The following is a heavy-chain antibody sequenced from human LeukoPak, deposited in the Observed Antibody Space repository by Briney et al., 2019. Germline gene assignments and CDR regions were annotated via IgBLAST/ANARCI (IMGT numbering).Heavy chain of an antibody. CDR3: ARQSKGSGYFDY. CDR2: VYYSGTT. J-gene: IGHJ4*02. CDR1: GGSISSSSYY. Sequence: SETLSLTCSVSGGSISSSSYYWGWIRQSPGKGLEWVGNVYYSGTTYYNPSLKSRVTISVDTSKNQFSLKLSSVTAADTAVYYCARQSKGSGYFDYWGQGTLVTVSS. D-gene: IGHD3-10*01. V-gene: IGHV4-39*01.